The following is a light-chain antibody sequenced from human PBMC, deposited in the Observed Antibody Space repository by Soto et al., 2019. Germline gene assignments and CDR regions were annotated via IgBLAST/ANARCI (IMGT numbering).Light chain of an antibody. CDR3: QSYDSSLSAYV. Sequence: LAQPPSVSGAPGQKVTISCTGSSSNIGAGYDLHWYQQLPGTAPKLLLYGNSNRPSGVPDRFSGSKSGTSASLAITGLQAEDEADYYCQSYDSSLSAYVFGTGTKVTVL. J-gene: IGLJ1*01. V-gene: IGLV1-40*01. CDR1: SSNIGAGYD. CDR2: GNS.